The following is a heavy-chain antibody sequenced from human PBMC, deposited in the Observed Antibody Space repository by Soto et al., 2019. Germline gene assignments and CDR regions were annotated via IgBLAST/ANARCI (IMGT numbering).Heavy chain of an antibody. J-gene: IGHJ4*02. V-gene: IGHV3-48*03. CDR2: ISERGITT. CDR3: ASGGDV. Sequence: GGSLRLSCVASGFNFSNFDMNWVRQAAGRGMEWISLISERGITTTYADSVRSRFTVSRDNAQSSLYLQMVRLTVEDTAVYYCASGGDVWGRGVLVTVSS. D-gene: IGHD2-21*02. CDR1: GFNFSNFD.